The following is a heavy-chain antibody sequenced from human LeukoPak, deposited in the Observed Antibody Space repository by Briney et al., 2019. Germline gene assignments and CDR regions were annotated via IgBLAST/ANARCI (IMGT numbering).Heavy chain of an antibody. CDR1: GFTFSSYVMT. CDR2: IYYSGST. Sequence: GSLRLSCAAAGFTFSSYVMTWVRQPPGKGLEWIGSIYYSGSTYYNASLKSRGTISVDTSKNQFSQKLDSVTAADTAVYFCARQVVAVAGTGYFDYWGQGTLVTVSS. J-gene: IGHJ4*02. V-gene: IGHV4-39*01. CDR3: ARQVVAVAGTGYFDY. D-gene: IGHD6-19*01.